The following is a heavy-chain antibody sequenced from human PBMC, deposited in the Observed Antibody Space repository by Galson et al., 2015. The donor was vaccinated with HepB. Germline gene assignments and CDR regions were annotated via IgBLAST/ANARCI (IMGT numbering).Heavy chain of an antibody. CDR3: ARVYFGSGSSSAYWYFDL. D-gene: IGHD3-10*01. CDR2: ISTDSSTI. Sequence: SLRLSCAASGFTFSSYTMNWVRQVPGKGLEWLSYISTDSSTIYYADSVKGRFTISRDNAKNSLYLQMNSLRDEDTAVYYCARVYFGSGSSSAYWYFDLWGRGALVTVSS. J-gene: IGHJ2*01. CDR1: GFTFSSYT. V-gene: IGHV3-48*02.